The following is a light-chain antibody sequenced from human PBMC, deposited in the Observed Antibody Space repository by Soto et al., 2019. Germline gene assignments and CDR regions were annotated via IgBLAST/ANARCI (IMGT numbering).Light chain of an antibody. V-gene: IGKV3-15*01. CDR1: QSVSSSY. CDR3: QQYNNWPWT. CDR2: GAS. J-gene: IGKJ1*01. Sequence: EIVLTQSPATLSLSPGERATLSCRASQSVSSSYLAWYQQKPGQAPRLLIYGASTRATGIPARFSGSGSGTEFTLTISSLQSVDFAVYSCQQYNNWPWTFGQGTKVDIK.